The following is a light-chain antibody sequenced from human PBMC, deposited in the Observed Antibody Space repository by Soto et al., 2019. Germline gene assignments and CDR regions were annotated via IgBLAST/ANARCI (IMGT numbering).Light chain of an antibody. CDR1: SSDVGAYEY. CDR3: GSYAGSTNFYV. J-gene: IGLJ1*01. CDR2: EVT. V-gene: IGLV2-8*01. Sequence: QSVLIQPPSASGSPGQSVTISCAGSSSDVGAYEYVSWYQQHPSKAPKLILYEVTKRPSGVPDRFSGSKSGNTASLTVSALQAEDEAAYYCGSYAGSTNFYVFGTGTKVTVL.